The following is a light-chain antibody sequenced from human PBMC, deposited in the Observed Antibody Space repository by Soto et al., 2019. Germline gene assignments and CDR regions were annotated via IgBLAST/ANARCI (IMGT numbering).Light chain of an antibody. CDR2: EVS. CDR3: SSYAASNNLGV. J-gene: IGLJ1*01. V-gene: IGLV2-8*01. Sequence: QSALTQPPSASGSPGQSVTISCTGTSSDVGGYNYVSWYQQHPGKAPKLMIYEVSKRPSGVPDRFSGSKSGNTASLTVSGLQAEYEADYYCSSYAASNNLGVFGTGTKVTVL. CDR1: SSDVGGYNY.